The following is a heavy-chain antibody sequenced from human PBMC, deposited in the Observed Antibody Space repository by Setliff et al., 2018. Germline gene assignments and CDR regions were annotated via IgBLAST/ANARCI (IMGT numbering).Heavy chain of an antibody. J-gene: IGHJ5*02. Sequence: PSETLSLTCSVSGMSITSYYWSWIRQSPGRGLEWIGDIYYTGSTTYSPSLKSRVTISPDTSKNQFHLTVNSVTAADTAVYYCARALRSPLGGTAFVPIHFDPWGHGILVTVS. V-gene: IGHV4-59*01. D-gene: IGHD3-16*01. CDR3: ARALRSPLGGTAFVPIHFDP. CDR2: IYYTGST. CDR1: GMSITSYY.